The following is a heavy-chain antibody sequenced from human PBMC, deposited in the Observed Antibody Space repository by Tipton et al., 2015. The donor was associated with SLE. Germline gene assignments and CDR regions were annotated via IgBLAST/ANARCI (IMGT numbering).Heavy chain of an antibody. J-gene: IGHJ6*02. V-gene: IGHV4-34*01. CDR2: INHSGST. Sequence: TLSLTCAVYGGSFSGYYWSWIRQPPGKGLEWIGEINHSGSTNYNPSLKSRVTISVDTSKNQFSLKLSSVTAADTAVYYCARQRVQGVIISPLYYGMDVWGQGTTVTVSS. CDR3: ARQRVQGVIISPLYYGMDV. CDR1: GGSFSGYY. D-gene: IGHD3-10*01.